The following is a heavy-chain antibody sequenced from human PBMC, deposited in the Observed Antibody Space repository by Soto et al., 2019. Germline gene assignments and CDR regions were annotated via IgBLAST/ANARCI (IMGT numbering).Heavy chain of an antibody. CDR3: ARTITYYYDSSGYRGDYYYYGMDV. D-gene: IGHD3-22*01. J-gene: IGHJ6*02. V-gene: IGHV2-70*01. CDR1: GFSLSTSGMC. CDR2: IDWDDDK. Sequence: SGPTLVNPTQTLTLTCTFSGFSLSTSGMCVSWIRQPPGKALEWLALIDWDDDKYYSTSLKTRLTISKDTSKNQVVLTMTNMDPVDTATYYCARTITYYYDSSGYRGDYYYYGMDVWGQGTTVTVSS.